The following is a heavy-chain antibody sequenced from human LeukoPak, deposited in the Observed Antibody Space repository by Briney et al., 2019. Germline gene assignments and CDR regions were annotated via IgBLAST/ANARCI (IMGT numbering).Heavy chain of an antibody. CDR1: GFTFSSYA. D-gene: IGHD5-18*01. J-gene: IGHJ4*02. Sequence: GGSLRLSCAASGFTFSSYAMSWVRQAPGKGLEWVSAISGSGGSTYYADSVKGRFTISRDNSKNTLYLQMNSLKTEDTAVYYCTRDLSVGYSYGYNYWGQGTLVTVSS. V-gene: IGHV3-23*01. CDR3: TRDLSVGYSYGYNY. CDR2: ISGSGGST.